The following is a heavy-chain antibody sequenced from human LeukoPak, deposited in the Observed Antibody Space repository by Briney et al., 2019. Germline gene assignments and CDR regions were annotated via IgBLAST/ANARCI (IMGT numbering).Heavy chain of an antibody. Sequence: SGPALAKPPQTLTLTFTFSWFSLSTSGMCVSWIRQPPGKALEWLARIDWDDDKYYSTSLETRLTISKDTSRNQLVLTMTNMDPVDTATYYCARTLPEWDDAFDVWGQGTMVTVSS. J-gene: IGHJ3*01. D-gene: IGHD1-26*01. CDR3: ARTLPEWDDAFDV. CDR1: WFSLSTSGMC. V-gene: IGHV2-70*11. CDR2: IDWDDDK.